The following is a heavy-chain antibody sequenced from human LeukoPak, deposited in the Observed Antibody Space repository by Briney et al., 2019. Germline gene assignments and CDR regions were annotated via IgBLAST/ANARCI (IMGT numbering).Heavy chain of an antibody. Sequence: GGSLRLSCATSGFPLTTYGMHWVRQSPGKGLEWVAFIRYDVIIEYYADSVKGRFTISRDNAKNSLSLQMNSLRAEDTAVYYCARDGGSAWFFRYWGQGTLVTVSS. D-gene: IGHD6-19*01. CDR2: IRYDVIIE. CDR3: ARDGGSAWFFRY. J-gene: IGHJ4*02. CDR1: GFPLTTYG. V-gene: IGHV3-30*02.